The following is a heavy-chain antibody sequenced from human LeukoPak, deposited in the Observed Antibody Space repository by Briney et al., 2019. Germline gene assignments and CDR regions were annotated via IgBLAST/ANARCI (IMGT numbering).Heavy chain of an antibody. CDR3: AKEPYDSSGYYPYFDY. CDR2: IWYDGSNK. Sequence: GGSLRLSCAASGFTFSSYGMHWVRQAPGKGLEWVAVIWYDGSNKYYADSVKGRFTISRDNSKNTLYLQMNSLRAEDTAVYYCAKEPYDSSGYYPYFDYWGQGTLVTVSS. J-gene: IGHJ4*02. CDR1: GFTFSSYG. V-gene: IGHV3-30*02. D-gene: IGHD3-22*01.